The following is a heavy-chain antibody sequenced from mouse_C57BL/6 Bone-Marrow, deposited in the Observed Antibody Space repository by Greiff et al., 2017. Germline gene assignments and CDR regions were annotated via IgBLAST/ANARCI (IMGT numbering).Heavy chain of an antibody. CDR3: ASYGSSYMFAD. CDR2: INPNNGGT. D-gene: IGHD1-1*01. J-gene: IGHJ3*01. V-gene: IGHV1-26*01. Sequence: EVQLQQSGPELVKPGASVKISCKASGYTFTDYYMNWVKQSHGKSLEWIGDINPNNGGTSYNQKFKGKATLTVDKSSSTAYMELRSLTSEDSAVYYCASYGSSYMFADWGTGTLVTVSA. CDR1: GYTFTDYY.